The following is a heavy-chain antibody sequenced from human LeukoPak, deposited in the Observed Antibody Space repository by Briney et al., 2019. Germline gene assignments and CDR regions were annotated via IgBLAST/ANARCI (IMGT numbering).Heavy chain of an antibody. V-gene: IGHV3-21*01. Sequence: GGSLRLSCAASGFTFSSYSMNWVRQAPGKGLEWVSSISSSSSYIYYADSVKGRFTISRDNAKNSLYLQMNSLRAEDTAVYYCARDHRYYYGIDVWGQGTTVTVSS. CDR3: ARDHRYYYGIDV. J-gene: IGHJ6*02. CDR2: ISSSSSYI. CDR1: GFTFSSYS.